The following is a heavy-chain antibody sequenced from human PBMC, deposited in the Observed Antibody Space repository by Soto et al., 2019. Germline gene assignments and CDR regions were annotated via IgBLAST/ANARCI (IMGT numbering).Heavy chain of an antibody. CDR2: ISSSGSTI. CDR1: GFTFSDYY. Sequence: GGSLRLSCAASGFTFSDYYMSWIRQAPGKGLEWVSYISSSGSTIYYADSVKGRFTISRDNAKNSLYLQMNSLRAEDTAVYYCARDRDEIGDVVVPAAYPNDYWGQGTLVTVSS. J-gene: IGHJ4*02. V-gene: IGHV3-11*01. D-gene: IGHD2-2*01. CDR3: ARDRDEIGDVVVPAAYPNDY.